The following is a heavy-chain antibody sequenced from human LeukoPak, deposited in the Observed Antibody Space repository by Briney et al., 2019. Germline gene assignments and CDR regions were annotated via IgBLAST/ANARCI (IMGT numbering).Heavy chain of an antibody. J-gene: IGHJ4*02. CDR3: AKGYYDDSGFSSYYFHS. CDR1: GFTFDDHT. V-gene: IGHV3-9*01. Sequence: PGGPLRLSCAASGFTFDDHTMHWVRQAPGKGLEWISCISWNSGYIGYADSVKGRFTISRDNAKNSLYLQMDGLRDEDTAFYYCAKGYYDDSGFSSYYFHSWGQGTLVTVSS. D-gene: IGHD3-22*01. CDR2: ISWNSGYI.